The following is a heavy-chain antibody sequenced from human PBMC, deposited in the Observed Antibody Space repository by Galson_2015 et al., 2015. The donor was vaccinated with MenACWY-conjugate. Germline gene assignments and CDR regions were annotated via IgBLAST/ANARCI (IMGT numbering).Heavy chain of an antibody. Sequence: CAISGDSVSSNSAAWNWIRQSPSRGLEWLGRTYYRSKWYNDYAVSVKSRITINPDTSKNQFSLRLNSVTPEDTAVYYCARGVTPPRYGDYSCFDYWGQGTLVTVSS. J-gene: IGHJ4*02. V-gene: IGHV6-1*01. CDR2: TYYRSKWYN. CDR3: ARGVTPPRYGDYSCFDY. CDR1: GDSVSSNSAA. D-gene: IGHD4-17*01.